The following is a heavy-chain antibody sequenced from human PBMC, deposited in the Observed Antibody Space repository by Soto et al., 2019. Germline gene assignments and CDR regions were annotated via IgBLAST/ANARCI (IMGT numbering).Heavy chain of an antibody. Sequence: EVQLVESGGGLVKPGGSLRLSCAASGFTFSNAWMSWVRQAPGKGLEWVGRIKSKTDGGTTDYAAPVKGGFTISRDDSKNTLYLQMNSLKTEDTAVYYCTTLPETYWYFDLWGRGTLVTVSS. V-gene: IGHV3-15*01. CDR1: GFTFSNAW. CDR2: IKSKTDGGTT. J-gene: IGHJ2*01. CDR3: TTLPETYWYFDL.